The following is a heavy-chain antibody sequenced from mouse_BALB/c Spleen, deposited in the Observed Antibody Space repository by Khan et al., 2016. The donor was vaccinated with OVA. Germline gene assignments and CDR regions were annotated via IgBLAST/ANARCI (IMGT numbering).Heavy chain of an antibody. D-gene: IGHD2-4*01. CDR2: INTNTGEP. V-gene: IGHV9-3*02. J-gene: IGHJ3*01. Sequence: QIQLVQSGPELKKPGETVKISCKASGYTFTNYGMNWVKQAPGKGLKWMGWINTNTGEPTYAEEFKGRFAFSLETSASTAYLQINNLKNEDTATXFCEREITTDFAYWGQGTLVTVSA. CDR3: EREITTDFAY. CDR1: GYTFTNYG.